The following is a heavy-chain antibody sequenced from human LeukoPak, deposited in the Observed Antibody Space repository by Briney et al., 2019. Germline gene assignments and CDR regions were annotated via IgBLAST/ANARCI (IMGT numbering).Heavy chain of an antibody. D-gene: IGHD3-10*01. CDR1: EFTFSSYG. V-gene: IGHV3-30*02. CDR2: IRYDAGSQ. J-gene: IGHJ4*02. Sequence: PGGSLRLSCAASEFTFSSYGMHWVRQGPGKGLEWVAFIRYDAGSQYYADSVKGRFIISRDNSQNTLYLQLNSLRPEDTAEYLCARDGGLFSMVRGADYNYFDYWGQGTLVTVSS. CDR3: ARDGGLFSMVRGADYNYFDY.